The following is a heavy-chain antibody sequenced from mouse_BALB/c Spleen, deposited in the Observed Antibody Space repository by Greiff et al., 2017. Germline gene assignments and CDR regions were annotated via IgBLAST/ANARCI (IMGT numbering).Heavy chain of an antibody. CDR1: GYTFTSYV. CDR3: ARGETYGNYPSYAMDY. V-gene: IGHV1-14*01. CDR2: INPYNDGT. J-gene: IGHJ4*01. Sequence: EVQLVESGPELVKPGASVKMSCKASGYTFTSYVMHWVKQKPGQGLEWIGYINPYNDGTKYNEKFKGKATLTSDKSSSTAYMELSSLTSEDSAVYYCARGETYGNYPSYAMDYWGQGTSVTVSS. D-gene: IGHD2-1*01.